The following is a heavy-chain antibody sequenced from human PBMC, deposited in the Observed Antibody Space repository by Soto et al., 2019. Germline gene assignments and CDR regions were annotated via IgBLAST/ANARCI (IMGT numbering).Heavy chain of an antibody. CDR2: INPAGSVT. CDR1: GISFINHY. Sequence: GASVKVSCKASGISFINHYVHWVRQAPGQGPEWMGVINPAGSVTVYALKLQDRVTATRDTSTSTVYMELNSLTSEDTAIYYCARDNSRTFPAVPFDKKSDSSGWWFDPWGQGTLVTVSS. CDR3: ARDNSRTFPAVPFDKKSDSSGWWFDP. D-gene: IGHD2-2*01. J-gene: IGHJ5*02. V-gene: IGHV1-46*03.